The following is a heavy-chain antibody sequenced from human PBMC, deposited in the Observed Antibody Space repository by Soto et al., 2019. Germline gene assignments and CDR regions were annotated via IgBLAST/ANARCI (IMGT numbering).Heavy chain of an antibody. Sequence: SETLSLTCAVYGGSFSGYYRSWIRQPPGKGLEWIGEINHSGSTNYNPSLKSRVTISVDTSKNQFSLKLSSVTAADTAVYYCARGRGGNRYGSGSYYNALGADYYYGMDVWGQGTTVTVSS. D-gene: IGHD3-10*01. CDR3: ARGRGGNRYGSGSYYNALGADYYYGMDV. J-gene: IGHJ6*02. CDR1: GGSFSGYY. V-gene: IGHV4-34*01. CDR2: INHSGST.